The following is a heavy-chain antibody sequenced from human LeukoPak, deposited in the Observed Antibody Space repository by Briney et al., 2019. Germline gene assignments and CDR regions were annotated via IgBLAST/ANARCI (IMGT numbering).Heavy chain of an antibody. Sequence: GRSLRLSCAASGFNFSNYGMRWVRQVPGTGLEWVAVIWYDGNTKYYANYVKGRFTVSRDNSKNTLYLQMNILRPEDTAIYYCARDSGFGELVTYYFDYWGQGTLVTVSS. V-gene: IGHV3-33*01. CDR2: IWYDGNTK. CDR1: GFNFSNYG. J-gene: IGHJ4*02. CDR3: ARDSGFGELVTYYFDY. D-gene: IGHD3-10*01.